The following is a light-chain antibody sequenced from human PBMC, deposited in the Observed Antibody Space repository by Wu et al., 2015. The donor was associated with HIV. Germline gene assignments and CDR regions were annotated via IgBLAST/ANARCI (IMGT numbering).Light chain of an antibody. CDR2: RAS. J-gene: IGKJ1*01. CDR3: QQYKSNSRT. V-gene: IGKV1-5*03. CDR1: QSISSW. Sequence: DIQMTQSPSTLSASVRDRVTITCRASQSISSWLAWYQQKPGKAPKLLIYRASNLQSGVPSRFSGSGSGTEFTLTISSLQPDDFASYYCQQYKSNSRTFGQGTKVEIK.